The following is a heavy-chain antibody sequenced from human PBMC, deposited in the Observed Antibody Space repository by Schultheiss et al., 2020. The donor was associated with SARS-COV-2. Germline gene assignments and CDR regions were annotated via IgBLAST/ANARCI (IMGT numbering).Heavy chain of an antibody. J-gene: IGHJ5*02. V-gene: IGHV4-4*02. CDR2: IYYSGST. D-gene: IGHD2-2*01. CDR3: ARVVVRCSSTSCPNWFDP. Sequence: SETLSLTCTVSGGSISSSNWWSWVRQPPGKGLEWIGSIYYSGSTYYNPSLKSRVTISVDTSKNQFSLKLSSVTAADTAVYYCARVVVRCSSTSCPNWFDPWGQGTLVTVSS. CDR1: GGSISSSNW.